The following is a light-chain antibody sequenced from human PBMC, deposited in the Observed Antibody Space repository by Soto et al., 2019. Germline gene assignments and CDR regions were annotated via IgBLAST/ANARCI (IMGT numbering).Light chain of an antibody. V-gene: IGKV3D-15*01. CDR1: QCVGRH. Sequence: EIVMTQSPATLSVSPGERATLSCRASQCVGRHLAWYQQKPCHAPRLLIYGASSRAPGVPARFSGSGSGTEFTLTISRLSCVYFAVYHCQQYNNWPQTVGQGTKLEIK. CDR3: QQYNNWPQT. CDR2: GAS. J-gene: IGKJ2*01.